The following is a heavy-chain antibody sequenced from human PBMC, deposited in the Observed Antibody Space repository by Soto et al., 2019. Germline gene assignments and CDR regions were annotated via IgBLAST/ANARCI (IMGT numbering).Heavy chain of an antibody. Sequence: GASVKVSCKASGGTFSSHAISWVRQAPGQGLEWMGGIIPIFGSPNVAQNFQGRVTITADESTTTAYMELNSLTSDDTAVYYCARAGSGSSPIGYYHLGLDVWGQGTTVTVSS. D-gene: IGHD1-26*01. CDR3: ARAGSGSSPIGYYHLGLDV. CDR2: IIPIFGSP. J-gene: IGHJ6*02. CDR1: GGTFSSHA. V-gene: IGHV1-69*13.